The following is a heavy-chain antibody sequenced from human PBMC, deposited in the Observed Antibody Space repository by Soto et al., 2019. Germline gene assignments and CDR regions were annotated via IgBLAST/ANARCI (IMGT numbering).Heavy chain of an antibody. CDR1: GFTFSSYG. J-gene: IGHJ6*02. D-gene: IGHD6-13*01. CDR2: ISYDGSNK. V-gene: IGHV3-30-3*01. Sequence: QVQLVESGGGVVQPGRSLRLSCAASGFTFSSYGMHWGRQAPGKGLEWVAVISYDGSNKYYADSVKGRFTISRDNSKNTMYLQMNSLRTEETAVYYCASDETEVIAATDSPDYYYYAMDVWGQGTTVTVSS. CDR3: ASDETEVIAATDSPDYYYYAMDV.